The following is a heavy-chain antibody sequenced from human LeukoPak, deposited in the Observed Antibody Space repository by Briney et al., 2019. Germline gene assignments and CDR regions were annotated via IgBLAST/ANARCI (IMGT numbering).Heavy chain of an antibody. CDR3: ARDLGRELYVSTPLPY. J-gene: IGHJ6*04. CDR2: ITGSGSRT. D-gene: IGHD2-15*01. V-gene: IGHV3-23*01. CDR1: QFKFNNYG. Sequence: GGSLRLSCATSQFKFNNYGMTWVRQAPGKGLEWVSSITGSGSRTQYADSVQGRFTISRDNSKNTLYLQMNSLRAEDTAVYYCARDLGRELYVSTPLPYWGKGTTVTVSS.